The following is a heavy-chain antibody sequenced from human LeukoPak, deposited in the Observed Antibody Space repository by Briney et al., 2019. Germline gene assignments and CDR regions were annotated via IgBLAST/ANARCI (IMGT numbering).Heavy chain of an antibody. D-gene: IGHD1-26*01. CDR1: GYTFSNYG. J-gene: IGHJ4*02. CDR2: ISANNGNT. V-gene: IGHV1-18*01. Sequence: ASVKVSCKASGYTFSNYGFIWVRQAPGQGLEWMGWISANNGNTNYAQKFQDRVTMTTDTSTSTASMELRSLSSDDTAVYYCARVGLTWWDLPDYWGQGTLVTVSS. CDR3: ARVGLTWWDLPDY.